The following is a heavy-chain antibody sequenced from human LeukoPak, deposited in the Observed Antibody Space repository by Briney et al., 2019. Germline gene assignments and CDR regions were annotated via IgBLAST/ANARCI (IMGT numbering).Heavy chain of an antibody. CDR3: ASKAGLALDY. V-gene: IGHV3-74*01. CDR2: INSDGRST. CDR1: GFTISSNW. D-gene: IGHD6-13*01. J-gene: IGHJ4*02. Sequence: QPWGSLRLSCAASGFTISSNWMHWVRQAPGKGLVWVSRINSDGRSTSYADSVKGRFTISRDNAKNTLYLQMNSLRAEDTAVYYCASKAGLALDYWGQGTLVTVSS.